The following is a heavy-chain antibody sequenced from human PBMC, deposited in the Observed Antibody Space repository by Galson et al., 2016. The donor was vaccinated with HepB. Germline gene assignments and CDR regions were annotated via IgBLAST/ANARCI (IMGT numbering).Heavy chain of an antibody. J-gene: IGHJ4*02. CDR2: SSASGGST. CDR3: AKGKGGAWYVLDY. V-gene: IGHV3-23*01. CDR1: GFTFNNSA. Sequence: SLRLSCAASGFTFNNSAMTWGRQAPGKGLEWVSGSSASGGSTYYADSVKGRFTISRDNSKSTLYLQMNNLRVDDTAVYFCAKGKGGAWYVLDYWGQGTLVTVSS. D-gene: IGHD6-19*01.